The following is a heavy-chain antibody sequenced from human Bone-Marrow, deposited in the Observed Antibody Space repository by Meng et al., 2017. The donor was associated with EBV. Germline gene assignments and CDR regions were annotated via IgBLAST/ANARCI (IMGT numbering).Heavy chain of an antibody. Sequence: QVVQSGSECKKPGASVKVSCKASGYTFTSYAMNWVRQAPGQGLEWMGWINTNTGNPTYAQGFTGRFVFSLDTSVSTAYLQISSLKAEDTAVYYCARGKGSSWYNWFDPWGQGTLVTVSS. D-gene: IGHD6-13*01. V-gene: IGHV7-4-1*02. CDR2: INTNTGNP. CDR3: ARGKGSSWYNWFDP. CDR1: GYTFTSYA. J-gene: IGHJ5*02.